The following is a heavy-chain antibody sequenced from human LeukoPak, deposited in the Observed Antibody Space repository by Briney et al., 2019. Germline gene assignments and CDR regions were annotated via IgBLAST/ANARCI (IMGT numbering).Heavy chain of an antibody. CDR3: AREKQWLVPDS. D-gene: IGHD6-19*01. J-gene: IGHJ4*02. V-gene: IGHV4-59*01. Sequence: SETLSLTCPVSNGSIRKYYWSWLRQPPRKGLEWSGYVYYSGTTNYNPSLKSRGTISVDTSKNQFSLKLSSVTAADTAVYYCAREKQWLVPDSWGEGRLVTVSS. CDR1: NGSIRKYY. CDR2: VYYSGTT.